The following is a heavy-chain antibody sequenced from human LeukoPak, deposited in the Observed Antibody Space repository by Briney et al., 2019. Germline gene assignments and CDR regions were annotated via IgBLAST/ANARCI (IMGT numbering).Heavy chain of an antibody. CDR2: ISSNGGST. CDR1: GFTFSSYA. Sequence: GGSLRLSCAASGFTFSSYAMHWVRQAPGKGLEYVSAISSNGGSTYYANSVKGRFTISRDNAKNSLYLQMNSLRAEDTAVYYCARAELYYYDSSGYYAFDYWGQGTLVTVSS. V-gene: IGHV3-64*01. CDR3: ARAELYYYDSSGYYAFDY. J-gene: IGHJ4*02. D-gene: IGHD3-22*01.